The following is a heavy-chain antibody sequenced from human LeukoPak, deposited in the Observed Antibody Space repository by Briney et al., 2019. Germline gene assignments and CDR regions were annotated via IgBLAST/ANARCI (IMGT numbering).Heavy chain of an antibody. Sequence: GGSLRLSCAASGFTFSDYYMSWIRQAPGKGLQWVSYISSSSSYTNYADSVKGRFTISRDNAKNSLYLQMNSLRAEDTAVYYCARGGGSSNFDYWGQGTLVTVSS. D-gene: IGHD1-26*01. V-gene: IGHV3-11*06. CDR2: ISSSSSYT. J-gene: IGHJ4*02. CDR3: ARGGGSSNFDY. CDR1: GFTFSDYY.